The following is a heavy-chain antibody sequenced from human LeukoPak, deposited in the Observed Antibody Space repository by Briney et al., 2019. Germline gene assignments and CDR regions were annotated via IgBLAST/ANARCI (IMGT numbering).Heavy chain of an antibody. V-gene: IGHV3-30*02. Sequence: GGSLRLSCAASGFTFSTYGMHWVRQAPGKGLEWVAFIRYDGSNKYYADSVKGRFTISRDNSKNTLYLQMNSLRAEDTAVYYCAKDWTGSLYLGGYMDVWGKGTKVTVSS. CDR1: GFTFSTYG. D-gene: IGHD6-13*01. CDR2: IRYDGSNK. CDR3: AKDWTGSLYLGGYMDV. J-gene: IGHJ6*03.